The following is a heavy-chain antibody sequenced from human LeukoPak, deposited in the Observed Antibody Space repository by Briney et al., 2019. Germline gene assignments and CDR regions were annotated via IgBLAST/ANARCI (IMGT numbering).Heavy chain of an antibody. Sequence: SVKVSCKASGGTFSSYAISWVRQAPGQGLEWIGRIIPILGIANYAQKFQGRVTITADKSTSTAYMELSSLRSEDTAVYYCARDGGLSDYAFDYWGQGTLVTVSS. J-gene: IGHJ4*02. CDR1: GGTFSSYA. V-gene: IGHV1-69*04. D-gene: IGHD4-17*01. CDR2: IIPILGIA. CDR3: ARDGGLSDYAFDY.